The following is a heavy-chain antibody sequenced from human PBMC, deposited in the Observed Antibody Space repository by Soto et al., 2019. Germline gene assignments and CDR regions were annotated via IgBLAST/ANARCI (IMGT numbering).Heavy chain of an antibody. V-gene: IGHV4-59*01. CDR1: GGPISNYY. CDR3: ARAVNSGYPDTFDI. Sequence: QVQLQESGPGLVRPSEPLSLTCSVSGGPISNYYWNWIRQPPGKRLEWIGYVYYSGSTHFHPSLKSRVTMSVDTSKNHFSLNLSSVTAADAAIYYCARAVNSGYPDTFDIWGQGTRVTVAS. D-gene: IGHD5-12*01. J-gene: IGHJ3*02. CDR2: VYYSGST.